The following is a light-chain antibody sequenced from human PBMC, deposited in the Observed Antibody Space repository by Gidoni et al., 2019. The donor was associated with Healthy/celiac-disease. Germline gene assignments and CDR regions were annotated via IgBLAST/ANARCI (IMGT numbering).Light chain of an antibody. J-gene: IGKJ1*01. CDR3: QQSYSTPWT. Sequence: DIQMTQSPSSLSASVGDRVTITCRASQSISSYLNWYQQKPGKAPKLLIYAASSLQSWVPSRFSGSGSGTDFTLTISSLQPEYFATYYCQQSYSTPWTFXXXTKVEIK. V-gene: IGKV1-39*01. CDR2: AAS. CDR1: QSISSY.